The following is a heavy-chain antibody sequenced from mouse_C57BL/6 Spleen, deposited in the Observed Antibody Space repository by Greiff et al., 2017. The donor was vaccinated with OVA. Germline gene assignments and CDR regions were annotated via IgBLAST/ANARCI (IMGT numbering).Heavy chain of an antibody. CDR1: GYTFTTYP. J-gene: IGHJ1*03. V-gene: IGHV1-47*01. D-gene: IGHD2-1*01. Sequence: VQLQQSGAELVKPGASVKMSCKASGYTFTTYPIEWMKQNPGKSLEWIGNFHPYNDDTKYNEKFKGKATLTVEKSSSTVYLELSRLTSDDSAVYYCAREVSIYDGYWYFEGRGTGTTVTVAS. CDR2: FHPYNDDT. CDR3: AREVSIYDGYWYFEG.